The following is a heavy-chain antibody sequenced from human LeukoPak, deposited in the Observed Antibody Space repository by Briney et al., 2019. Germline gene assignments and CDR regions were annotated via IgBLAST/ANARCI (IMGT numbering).Heavy chain of an antibody. D-gene: IGHD3-22*01. V-gene: IGHV3-30*18. CDR3: AKGEYYYDSSGYYRPGIYYFDY. J-gene: IGHJ4*02. Sequence: GGSLRLSCAASGFTFSSYGMHWVRQAPGKGLEWVAVISYDGSNKYYADSVKGRFTISRDNSKNTLYLQMNSLRAEDTAVYYCAKGEYYYDSSGYYRPGIYYFDYWGQGTLVTVSS. CDR1: GFTFSSYG. CDR2: ISYDGSNK.